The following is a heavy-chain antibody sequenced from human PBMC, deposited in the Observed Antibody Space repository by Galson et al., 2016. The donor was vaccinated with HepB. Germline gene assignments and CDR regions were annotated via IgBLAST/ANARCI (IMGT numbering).Heavy chain of an antibody. J-gene: IGHJ6*02. Sequence: SVKVSCKASGYTFTSYDINWVRQAPGQGLEWMGWMNPTSGNTGYAQKFQGRVTITADESTNTVYMELSSLRSDDTAVYYCARRALDYGEYYAMDVWGQGTTVTVSS. V-gene: IGHV1-8*01. CDR1: GYTFTSYD. CDR2: MNPTSGNT. D-gene: IGHD4-17*01. CDR3: ARRALDYGEYYAMDV.